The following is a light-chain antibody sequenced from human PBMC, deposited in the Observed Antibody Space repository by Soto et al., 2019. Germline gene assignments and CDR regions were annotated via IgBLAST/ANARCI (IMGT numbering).Light chain of an antibody. J-gene: IGLJ1*01. Sequence: QSVLTQPASVSGSPGQSITIACTGTSSDVGGYNYVSWYQQYPGKATRLVISDVSNRPSGVSNRFSGSKSGNSASLTISGLQAEDEADYYCSSYTSSSTYVFGTGTKVTVL. V-gene: IGLV2-14*01. CDR2: DVS. CDR3: SSYTSSSTYV. CDR1: SSDVGGYNY.